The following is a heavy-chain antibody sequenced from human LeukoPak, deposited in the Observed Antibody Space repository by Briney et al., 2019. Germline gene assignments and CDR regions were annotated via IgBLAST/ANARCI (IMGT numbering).Heavy chain of an antibody. Sequence: GSLRLSCAASGFTFSSYAMSWVRQAPGKGLEWIGYIYYSGSTNYNPSLKSRLTISVDASKNQFSLKLTSVTAADTAVYYCARAYYYGSGSYGLDYWGQGTLVTASS. J-gene: IGHJ4*02. CDR2: IYYSGST. CDR1: GFTFSSYA. CDR3: ARAYYYGSGSYGLDY. V-gene: IGHV4-59*01. D-gene: IGHD3-10*01.